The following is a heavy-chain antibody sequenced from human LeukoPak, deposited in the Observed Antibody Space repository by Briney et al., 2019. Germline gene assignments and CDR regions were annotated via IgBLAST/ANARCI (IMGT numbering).Heavy chain of an antibody. CDR1: GGTFSSYA. Sequence: GASVKVSCKASGGTFSSYAISWVRQAPGQGLEWMGGVIPIFGTANYAQKFQGRVTITTDESTSTAYMELSSLRSEDTAVYYCARDFGILVGARWFDPWGQGTLVTVSS. CDR3: ARDFGILVGARWFDP. J-gene: IGHJ5*02. CDR2: VIPIFGTA. V-gene: IGHV1-69*05. D-gene: IGHD1-26*01.